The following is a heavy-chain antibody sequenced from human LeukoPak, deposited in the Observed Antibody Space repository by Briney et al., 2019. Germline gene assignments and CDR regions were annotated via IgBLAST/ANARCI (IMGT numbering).Heavy chain of an antibody. CDR1: GFTFSSNW. D-gene: IGHD3-16*01. CDR2: INSDGSSP. V-gene: IGHV3-74*01. Sequence: GGSLRLSCAASGFTFSSNWMHGVRQAPGKGLVWVSRINSDGSSPTYADSVKGRFTISSDNAKNTLSLQMNSLRAEDTAVYYCARGPMPGEYYFDYWGQGTLVTVSS. J-gene: IGHJ4*02. CDR3: ARGPMPGEYYFDY.